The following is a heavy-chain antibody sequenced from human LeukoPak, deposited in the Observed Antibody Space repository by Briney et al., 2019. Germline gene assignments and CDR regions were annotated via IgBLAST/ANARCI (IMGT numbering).Heavy chain of an antibody. Sequence: SETLSLTCAVSGDSISSGGYSWTWIRQTPGKGLEWIAYIHDSGSTYYNPSLKSRLSISVDTSKNQFSLKLSSVTAADTAVYYCARGSVPTMVRGVTALLPEYYFDYWGQGTLVTVSS. V-gene: IGHV4-30-4*07. D-gene: IGHD3-10*01. CDR2: IHDSGST. CDR3: ARGSVPTMVRGVTALLPEYYFDY. J-gene: IGHJ4*02. CDR1: GDSISSGGYS.